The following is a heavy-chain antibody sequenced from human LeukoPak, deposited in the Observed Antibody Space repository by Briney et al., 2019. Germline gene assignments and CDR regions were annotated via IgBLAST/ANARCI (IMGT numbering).Heavy chain of an antibody. CDR1: GFTFSDYY. CDR3: ARVEIESPHPFDY. J-gene: IGHJ3*01. D-gene: IGHD5/OR15-5a*01. CDR2: ISSSGSTI. V-gene: IGHV3-11*04. Sequence: GGSESLLREASGFTFSDYYMTWIRQAPGKGLEWVSYISSSGSTIFYEDSVKGRFTISRDNAKNSLNLQMDSLRAEDTAVYYCARVEIESPHPFDYWGQGTMVTVSS.